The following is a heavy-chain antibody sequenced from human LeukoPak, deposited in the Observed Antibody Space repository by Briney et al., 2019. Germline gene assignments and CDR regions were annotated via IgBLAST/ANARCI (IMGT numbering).Heavy chain of an antibody. V-gene: IGHV1-69*13. CDR3: ARGGYDILTGDIRNGGWFDP. D-gene: IGHD3-9*01. Sequence: ASVKVSCKASGGTFSSYAISWVRQAPGQGLEWMGGIIPIFGTANYAQKFQGRVTITADESTSTAYMELSSLRSDDTAVYYCARGGYDILTGDIRNGGWFDPWGQGTLVTVSS. CDR2: IIPIFGTA. J-gene: IGHJ5*02. CDR1: GGTFSSYA.